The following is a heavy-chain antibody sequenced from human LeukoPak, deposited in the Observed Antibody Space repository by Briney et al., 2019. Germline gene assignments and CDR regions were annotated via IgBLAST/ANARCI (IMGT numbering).Heavy chain of an antibody. CDR2: IYYSGST. Sequence: SETLSLTCTVSGGSISSYYWSWIRQPPGKGLEWIGYIYYSGSTNYNPSLKSRVTTSVDTSKNQFSLKLSSVTAADTAVYYCARFTYSRAFDIWGQGTMVTVSS. D-gene: IGHD2-15*01. J-gene: IGHJ3*02. V-gene: IGHV4-59*01. CDR1: GGSISSYY. CDR3: ARFTYSRAFDI.